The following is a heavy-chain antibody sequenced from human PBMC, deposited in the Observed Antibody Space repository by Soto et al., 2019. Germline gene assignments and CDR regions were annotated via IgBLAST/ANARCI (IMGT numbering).Heavy chain of an antibody. J-gene: IGHJ6*02. CDR3: ATDYYGSGSYWTSPYYYYGMDV. CDR2: IYYSGST. Sequence: SETRSLTCTVCPSSTLSTSYYCGWLRQTPRKGLEWIVSIYYSGSTYYNTSLKSRVTISVDTSKNQFSLKLSSVTAADTAVYYCATDYYGSGSYWTSPYYYYGMDVWGQGTTVT. V-gene: IGHV4-39*01. D-gene: IGHD3-10*01. CDR1: PSSTLSTSYY.